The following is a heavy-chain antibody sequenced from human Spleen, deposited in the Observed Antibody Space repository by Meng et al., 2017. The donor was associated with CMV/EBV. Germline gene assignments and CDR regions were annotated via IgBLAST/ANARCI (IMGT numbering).Heavy chain of an antibody. J-gene: IGHJ4*02. CDR3: ARAGAAVTTNFDF. D-gene: IGHD4-17*01. CDR1: GYNFDIYD. Sequence: KASGYNFDIYDITWVRQAPGQGLEWVGWVSAETGDTNYGQRFQGRVTVTADTFTKAAYMEMRSLRSDDSAIYYCARAGAAVTTNFDFWGQGTLVTVSS. V-gene: IGHV1-18*01. CDR2: VSAETGDT.